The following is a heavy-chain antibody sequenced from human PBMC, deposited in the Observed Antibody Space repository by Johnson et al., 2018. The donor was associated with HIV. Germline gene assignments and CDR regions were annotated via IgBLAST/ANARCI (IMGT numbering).Heavy chain of an antibody. CDR3: AKSTQANIFRKSGPYGAFDV. CDR2: MWYDGSNK. V-gene: IGHV3-33*06. CDR1: GFTFSTYG. Sequence: QVQLVESGGGVVQPGRSLRLSCAASGFTFSTYGMHWVRQAPGKGLEWVAVMWYDGSNKYYADSVKGRFTISRDNSKNTLYVQMNSLSGEDTAVYYCAKSTQANIFRKSGPYGAFDVWGQGTMVTVSS. J-gene: IGHJ3*01. D-gene: IGHD2-8*01.